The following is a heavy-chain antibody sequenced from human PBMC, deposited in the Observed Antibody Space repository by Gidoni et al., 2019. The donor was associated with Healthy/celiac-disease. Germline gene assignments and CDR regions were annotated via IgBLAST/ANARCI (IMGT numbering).Heavy chain of an antibody. Sequence: EVQLVESGGGLVQPGGSLRLSCAASGFPFSSYSMNWFRQAPGQGLVWVSYISSSSSTIYYADSVKGRFTISRDNAKNSLYLQMNSLRDEDTAVYYCARDDYGDYMGFDPWGQGTLVTVSS. V-gene: IGHV3-48*02. J-gene: IGHJ5*02. D-gene: IGHD4-17*01. CDR2: ISSSSSTI. CDR3: ARDDYGDYMGFDP. CDR1: GFPFSSYS.